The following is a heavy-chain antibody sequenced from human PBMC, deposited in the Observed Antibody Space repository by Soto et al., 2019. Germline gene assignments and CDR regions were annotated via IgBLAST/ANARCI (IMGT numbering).Heavy chain of an antibody. CDR3: ARGRGGYYYDFWSGYSNWFDP. CDR1: GGSFSGYY. V-gene: IGHV4-34*01. J-gene: IGHJ5*02. CDR2: INHSGST. Sequence: SETLSLTCAVYGGSFSGYYWSWIRQPPGKXLEWIGEINHSGSTNYNPSLKSRVTISVDTSKNQFSLKLSSVTAADTAVYYCARGRGGYYYDFWSGYSNWFDPWGQGTLVTVSS. D-gene: IGHD3-3*01.